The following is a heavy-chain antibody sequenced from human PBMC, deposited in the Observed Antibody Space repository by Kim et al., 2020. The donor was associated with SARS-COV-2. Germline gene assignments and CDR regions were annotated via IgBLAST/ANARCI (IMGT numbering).Heavy chain of an antibody. Sequence: GGSLRLSCAASGLTFTNAWMGWVRQAQGKGLEWVGRIKSKIDGGTTDYAASMKGRFTISRDDSKKTLYLQMNSLKTEDTPLYYCTTAGRPVGTTPFDHWGQGTLVTVSS. J-gene: IGHJ4*02. CDR3: TTAGRPVGTTPFDH. D-gene: IGHD1-26*01. CDR2: IKSKIDGGTT. CDR1: GLTFTNAW. V-gene: IGHV3-15*01.